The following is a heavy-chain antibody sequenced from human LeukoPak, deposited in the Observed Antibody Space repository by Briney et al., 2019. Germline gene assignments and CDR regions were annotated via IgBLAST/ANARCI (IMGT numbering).Heavy chain of an antibody. J-gene: IGHJ4*02. CDR1: GFTFSSYG. D-gene: IGHD3-10*01. V-gene: IGHV3-30*03. Sequence: GRSLRLSCAASGFTFSSYGMHWVRQAPGKGLEWVTVISKDGSHKNYADSVKGRFTISRDNSMNTLFLQMNSLRTDDTAVYFCARDAYYSSGTYFDYWGQGTLVTVSS. CDR2: ISKDGSHK. CDR3: ARDAYYSSGTYFDY.